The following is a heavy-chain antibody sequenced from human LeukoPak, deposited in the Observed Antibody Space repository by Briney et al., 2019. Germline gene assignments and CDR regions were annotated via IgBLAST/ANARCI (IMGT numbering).Heavy chain of an antibody. V-gene: IGHV3-49*03. J-gene: IGHJ4*02. CDR2: IRSKAYGGTT. Sequence: GGSLRLSCTASGFTFGDYAMSWFRQAPGKGLEWVGFIRSKAYGGTTEYAASVKGRFTISRDDSNSIAYLQMNSLKTEDTAVYYCTRSYYDGSGYLGYWGQGTLVTVSS. CDR3: TRSYYDGSGYLGY. CDR1: GFTFGDYA. D-gene: IGHD3-22*01.